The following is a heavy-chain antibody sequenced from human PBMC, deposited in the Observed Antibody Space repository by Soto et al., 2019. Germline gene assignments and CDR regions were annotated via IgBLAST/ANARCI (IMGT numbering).Heavy chain of an antibody. CDR1: GGTFSSYN. J-gene: IGHJ6*03. Sequence: SVEVSCKASGGTFSSYNISWVRQPPGQGLEWMGRIIPILGIANYAQKFQGRVTITADKSTSTAYMELSSLRSEDTAVYYCANVPAAHYYVDVWGKGTTVTVSS. V-gene: IGHV1-69*02. CDR3: ANVPAAHYYVDV. CDR2: IIPILGIA. D-gene: IGHD2-2*01.